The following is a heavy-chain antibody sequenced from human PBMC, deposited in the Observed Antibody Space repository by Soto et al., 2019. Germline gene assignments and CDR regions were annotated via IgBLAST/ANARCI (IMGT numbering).Heavy chain of an antibody. V-gene: IGHV3-23*01. D-gene: IGHD3-10*01. CDR3: ASWDYYGSGSSRFDY. Sequence: GGSLRLSCAASGFTFSSYAMSWVRQAPGKGLEWVSAISGSGGSTYYADSVKGRFTISRDNSKNTLYLQMNSLRAEDTAVYYCASWDYYGSGSSRFDYWGQGTLVTVSS. J-gene: IGHJ4*02. CDR2: ISGSGGST. CDR1: GFTFSSYA.